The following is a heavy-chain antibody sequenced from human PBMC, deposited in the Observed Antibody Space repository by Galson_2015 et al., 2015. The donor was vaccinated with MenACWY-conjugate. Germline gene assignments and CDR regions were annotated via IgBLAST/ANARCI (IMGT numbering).Heavy chain of an antibody. Sequence: GLEWMGIINPSGGSTSYAQKFQGRVTMPRDTSTSTVYMELSSLRSEDTAVYYCARGSLTMIVVVTTDYFDYWGQGTLVTVSS. V-gene: IGHV1-46*01. J-gene: IGHJ4*02. CDR2: INPSGGST. D-gene: IGHD3-22*01. CDR3: ARGSLTMIVVVTTDYFDY.